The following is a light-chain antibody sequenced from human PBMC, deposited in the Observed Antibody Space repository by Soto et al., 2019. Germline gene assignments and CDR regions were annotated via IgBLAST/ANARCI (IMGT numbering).Light chain of an antibody. J-gene: IGLJ1*01. CDR2: DVS. CDR3: CSYAGSYSYV. V-gene: IGLV2-11*01. CDR1: SSDVGGYNY. Sequence: QSVLNQPASVSGSPGQSITISCTGASSDVGGYNYVSWYQQPGKAPKLMIYDVSKRPSGVPDRFSGSKSGNTASLTISGLQAEDEADYYCCSYAGSYSYVFGTGTKVTV.